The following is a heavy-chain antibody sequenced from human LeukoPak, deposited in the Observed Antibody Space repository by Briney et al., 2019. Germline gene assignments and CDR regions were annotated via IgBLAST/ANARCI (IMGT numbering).Heavy chain of an antibody. J-gene: IGHJ6*02. V-gene: IGHV4-34*01. Sequence: SETLSLTCAVYGGSFSGYYWSWIRQPPGKGLEWIGEINHSGSTNYNPSLKSRVTISVDTSKNQFSLKLSSVTAADTAVYYCAGDCSSTSCQNGMDVWGRGTTVTVSS. CDR2: INHSGST. CDR3: AGDCSSTSCQNGMDV. D-gene: IGHD2-2*01. CDR1: GGSFSGYY.